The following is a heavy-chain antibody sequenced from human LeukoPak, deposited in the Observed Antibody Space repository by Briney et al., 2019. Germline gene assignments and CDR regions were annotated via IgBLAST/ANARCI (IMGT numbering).Heavy chain of an antibody. CDR2: ISSSGSTI. Sequence: GGSLRLSCAASGFTFSDYYMSWIRQAPGKGLEWVSYISSSGSTIYYADSVKGRFTISRDNAKNSLYLQMNSLRAEDTAVYYCARGDYDFWSGSAVDYYYYMDVWGKGTTVTVSS. CDR1: GFTFSDYY. CDR3: ARGDYDFWSGSAVDYYYYMDV. D-gene: IGHD3-3*01. J-gene: IGHJ6*03. V-gene: IGHV3-11*04.